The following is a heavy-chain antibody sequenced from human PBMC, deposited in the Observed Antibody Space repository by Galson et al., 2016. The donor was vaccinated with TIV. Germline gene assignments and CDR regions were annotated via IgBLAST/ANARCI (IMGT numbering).Heavy chain of an antibody. Sequence: SVKVSCKASGYSFTGYYMHWVRQAPGQGLEWMGWINPNIGTTKYEQKFQGWVTMTRDTSTRTVYLELSRLKSDDTAVYYCARVEKGGAVRSNYFEPWGQGTQVTV. CDR2: INPNIGTT. V-gene: IGHV1-2*04. J-gene: IGHJ5*02. D-gene: IGHD3-16*01. CDR1: GYSFTGYY. CDR3: ARVEKGGAVRSNYFEP.